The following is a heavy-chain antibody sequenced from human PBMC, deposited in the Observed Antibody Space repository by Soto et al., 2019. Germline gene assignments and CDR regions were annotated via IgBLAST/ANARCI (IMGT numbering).Heavy chain of an antibody. D-gene: IGHD2-15*01. CDR1: GGPFSTYT. J-gene: IGHJ4*02. CDR3: AKVSGGSDADGYYFDF. CDR2: IIPILGVA. Sequence: QVQLVQSGAEVKKPGSSVKVSCKASGGPFSTYTISWVRQAPGQGLEWMGRIIPILGVANYARKFQGIVSISADKSTTTAYMELSSLRSEDPAMYYCAKVSGGSDADGYYFDFWGQGTLVTVSS. V-gene: IGHV1-69*02.